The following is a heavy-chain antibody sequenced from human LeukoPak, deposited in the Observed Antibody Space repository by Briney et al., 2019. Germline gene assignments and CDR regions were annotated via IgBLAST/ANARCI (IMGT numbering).Heavy chain of an antibody. CDR1: GGSLSSYY. CDR3: ARMGGYSGYATH. D-gene: IGHD5-12*01. V-gene: IGHV4-59*08. CDR2: IYSTGSA. Sequence: PSETLSLTCTVSGGSLSSYYWSWIRQPPGKGLEWIGYIYSTGSANYNPSLKSRVTLSVDTAKNQFSLKLKSVTAADTAVYYCARMGGYSGYATHWGQGTLVTVSS. J-gene: IGHJ4*02.